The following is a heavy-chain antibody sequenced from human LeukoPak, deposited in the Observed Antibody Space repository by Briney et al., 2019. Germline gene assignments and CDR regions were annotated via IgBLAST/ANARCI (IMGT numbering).Heavy chain of an antibody. D-gene: IGHD1-26*01. CDR1: GGSISSSYW. J-gene: IGHJ4*01. CDR2: IYHSGST. V-gene: IGHV4-4*02. Sequence: PSGTLSLTCAVSGGSISSSYWWSWVRQPPGKGLEWIGEIYHSGSTNYNPSLKSRVTISVDTSKDQVSLKLNSVTAADSAMYYCAKSGGYGLIDYWGQGTLVTVSS. CDR3: AKSGGYGLIDY.